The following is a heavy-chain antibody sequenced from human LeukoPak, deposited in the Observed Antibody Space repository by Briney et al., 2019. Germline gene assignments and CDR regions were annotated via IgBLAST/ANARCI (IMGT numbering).Heavy chain of an antibody. Sequence: GGSLRLSCAASGFTVSSNYMSWVRQAPGKGLEWVSVIYSGGSTYYADSVKGRFTISRDNAKNSLYLQMNSLRAEDTAVYYCARDSSIAARPLDYWGQGTLVTVSS. D-gene: IGHD6-6*01. V-gene: IGHV3-66*01. J-gene: IGHJ4*02. CDR2: IYSGGST. CDR1: GFTVSSNY. CDR3: ARDSSIAARPLDY.